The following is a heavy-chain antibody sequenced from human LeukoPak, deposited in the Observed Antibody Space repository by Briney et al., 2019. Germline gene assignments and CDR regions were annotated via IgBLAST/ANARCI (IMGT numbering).Heavy chain of an antibody. CDR2: MNPNSGNT. CDR1: GYTFTSYD. J-gene: IGHJ3*02. D-gene: IGHD3-16*02. CDR3: ARVSAFGGVIVLVRDAFDI. Sequence: ASVKVSCKASGYTFTSYDINWVRQATGQGLEWMGWMNPNSGNTGYAQKSQGRVTMTRNTSISTAYMELSSLRSEDTAVYYCARVSAFGGVIVLVRDAFDIWGQGTMVTASS. V-gene: IGHV1-8*01.